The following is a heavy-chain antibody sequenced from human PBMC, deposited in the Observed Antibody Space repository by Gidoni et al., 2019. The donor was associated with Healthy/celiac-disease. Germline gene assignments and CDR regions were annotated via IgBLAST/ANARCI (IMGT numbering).Heavy chain of an antibody. D-gene: IGHD3-9*01. J-gene: IGHJ4*02. CDR2: ITSSSSYI. V-gene: IGHV3-21*01. CDR1: GFTFTCCT. Sequence: EGQLVESGGGLVKPGGYLRLACVASGFTFTCCTMNWVRQAPGKGLEWVSSITSSSSYIYYADSVKGRFTISRDNAKNSLYLQMTSLRAEDTAVYYCASYDILTDSLDYWGQGTLVTVSS. CDR3: ASYDILTDSLDY.